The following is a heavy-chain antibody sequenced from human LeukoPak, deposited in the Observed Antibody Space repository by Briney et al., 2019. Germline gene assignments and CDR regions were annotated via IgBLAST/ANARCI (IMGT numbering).Heavy chain of an antibody. V-gene: IGHV4-34*01. J-gene: IGHJ4*02. D-gene: IGHD6-13*01. CDR2: INHSGST. Sequence: SETLSLTCAVYGGSFSGYYWSWIRQPPGKGLEWTGEINHSGSTNYSPSLKSRVTISVDTSKNQFSLKLSSVTAADTAVYYCARGFYSSSWYFSPKFDYWGQGTLVTVSS. CDR1: GGSFSGYY. CDR3: ARGFYSSSWYFSPKFDY.